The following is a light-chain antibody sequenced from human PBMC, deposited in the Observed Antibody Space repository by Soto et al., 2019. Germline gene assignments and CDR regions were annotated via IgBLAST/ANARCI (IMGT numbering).Light chain of an antibody. Sequence: QSLLRQPPSASGSPVQSVAISGTGTSSDVRGYNYVSWYQQHRGKSPKLMIYEVNKRPAGVPDRFSGSKSGNTASLTVSALQAEDEADYNGRAYAGXTNVVGSGTKVX. J-gene: IGLJ1*01. V-gene: IGLV2-8*01. CDR3: RAYAGXTNV. CDR2: EVN. CDR1: SSDVRGYNY.